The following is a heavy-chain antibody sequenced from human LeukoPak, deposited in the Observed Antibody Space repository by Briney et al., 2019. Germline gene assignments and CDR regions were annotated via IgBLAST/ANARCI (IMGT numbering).Heavy chain of an antibody. CDR2: IYYSGST. CDR3: ARLASSGWSHCDY. D-gene: IGHD6-19*01. Sequence: SETLSLTCTVSGGSISGYYWSWIRQPPGKGPEWIGYIYYSGSTNYNPSLKSRVTISVDTSKNQSSLKMNSVTAADTAVYYCARLASSGWSHCDYWGQGTLVTVSS. CDR1: GGSISGYY. J-gene: IGHJ4*02. V-gene: IGHV4-59*08.